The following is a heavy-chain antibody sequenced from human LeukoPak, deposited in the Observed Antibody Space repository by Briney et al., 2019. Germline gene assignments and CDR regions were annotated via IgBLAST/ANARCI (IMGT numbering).Heavy chain of an antibody. CDR3: ARGNILGGDSSSWYDWFDP. J-gene: IGHJ5*02. V-gene: IGHV1-2*02. CDR2: INPNSGGT. CDR1: GYTFTGYY. D-gene: IGHD6-13*01. Sequence: ASVKVSCKASGYTFTGYYMHWVRQARGQGLEWMGWINPNSGGTNYAQKFQGRVTMTRDTSISTAYMELRSLRSDDTAVYYCARGNILGGDSSSWYDWFDPWGQGTLVTVSS.